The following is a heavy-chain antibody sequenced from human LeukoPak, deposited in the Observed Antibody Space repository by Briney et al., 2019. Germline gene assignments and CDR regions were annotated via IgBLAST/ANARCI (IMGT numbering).Heavy chain of an antibody. CDR1: GGSISEISYY. D-gene: IGHD1-26*01. J-gene: IGHJ4*02. V-gene: IGHV4-39*01. Sequence: SETLSLTCSVSGGSISEISYYWGWIRQPPGKGLEWIGNIYYSGSTYNNPSLESRVVISVDTSRNQFSLKLTSVTATDTAVYYCARQGVVGATGFDFWGQGILVTVSS. CDR3: ARQGVVGATGFDF. CDR2: IYYSGST.